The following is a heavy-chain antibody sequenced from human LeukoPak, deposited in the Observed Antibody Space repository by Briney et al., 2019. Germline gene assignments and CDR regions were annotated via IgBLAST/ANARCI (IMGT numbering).Heavy chain of an antibody. CDR3: AKDVDSSGYSERVPDY. CDR1: GFTFSIYG. V-gene: IGHV3-30*18. CDR2: ISYVGSNK. Sequence: PGRSLRLSCAASGFTFSIYGMHWVRQAPGKGVECGAVISYVGSNKYNAVSVKGRFTISRDNSKTTLYLQINSLRAEATAVYYCAKDVDSSGYSERVPDYWGQGTLVTVSS. D-gene: IGHD3-22*01. J-gene: IGHJ4*02.